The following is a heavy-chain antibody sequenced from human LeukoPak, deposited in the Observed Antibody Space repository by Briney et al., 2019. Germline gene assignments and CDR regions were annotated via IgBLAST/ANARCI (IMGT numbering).Heavy chain of an antibody. CDR2: IDIDGTGT. Sequence: GGSLRLSCAASGFTFTNYWMHWVRQAPGKGLVWVSRIDIDGTGTSYADSVKGRFTTSRDNAKNTVSLQMNSLKAEDTAVYYCGTVFDHWGPGILVTVSA. CDR1: GFTFTNYW. CDR3: GTVFDH. J-gene: IGHJ4*02. V-gene: IGHV3-74*01.